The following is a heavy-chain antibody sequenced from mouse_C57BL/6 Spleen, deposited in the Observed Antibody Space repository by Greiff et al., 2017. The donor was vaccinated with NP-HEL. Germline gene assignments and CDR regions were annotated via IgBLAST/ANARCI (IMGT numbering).Heavy chain of an antibody. CDR3: GRSGSELSY. J-gene: IGHJ3*01. CDR1: GYAFSSYW. V-gene: IGHV1-80*01. Sequence: VQLQQSGAELVKPGASVKISCKASGYAFSSYWMNWVKQRPGKGLEWIGQIYPGDGDTNYNGTFKGKATLTADKSSSTAYMHLSRLTSEDSAVLFVGRSGSELSYWGQGTLFTVSA. CDR2: IYPGDGDT. D-gene: IGHD1-1*01.